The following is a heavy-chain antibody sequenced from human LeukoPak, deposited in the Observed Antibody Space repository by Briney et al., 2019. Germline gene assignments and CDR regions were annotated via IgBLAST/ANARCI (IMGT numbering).Heavy chain of an antibody. J-gene: IGHJ4*02. V-gene: IGHV3-21*01. Sequence: GGSLRLSCAASGFTFSSYSMNWVRQAPGKGLEWVSSISSSSSYIYYADSVKGRFTISRDNAKNSLYLQMNSLRAEDTAVYYCARDFSPFSSSWYGGNYWGQGTLVTVSS. D-gene: IGHD6-13*01. CDR1: GFTFSSYS. CDR2: ISSSSSYI. CDR3: ARDFSPFSSSWYGGNY.